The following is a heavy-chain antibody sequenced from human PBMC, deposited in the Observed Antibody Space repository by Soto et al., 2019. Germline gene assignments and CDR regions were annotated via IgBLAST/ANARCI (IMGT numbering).Heavy chain of an antibody. D-gene: IGHD6-19*01. V-gene: IGHV3-30-3*01. CDR1: GFMFSAYA. CDR2: MSYDGTNK. J-gene: IGHJ4*01. CDR3: ARDPSPYTSGWYGIDF. Sequence: GSLRLSCTASGFMFSAYAMLWVRQAPGKGLEWVAAMSYDGTNKYYADSLKGRFTISRDNSKNTLFLQMSSLTADDSAVYYCARDPSPYTSGWYGIDFWGLGTLVTVSS.